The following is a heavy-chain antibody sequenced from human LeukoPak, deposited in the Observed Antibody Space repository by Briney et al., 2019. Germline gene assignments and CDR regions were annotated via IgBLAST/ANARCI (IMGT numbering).Heavy chain of an antibody. Sequence: GESLKISCKGSGYSFTSYWIGRVRQMPGKGLEWMGIIYPGDSDTRYSPSFQGQVTISADKSISTAYLQWSSLKASDTAMYYCARHLHDSSGYHDYWGQGTLVTVSS. CDR1: GYSFTSYW. V-gene: IGHV5-51*01. CDR2: IYPGDSDT. CDR3: ARHLHDSSGYHDY. J-gene: IGHJ4*02. D-gene: IGHD3-22*01.